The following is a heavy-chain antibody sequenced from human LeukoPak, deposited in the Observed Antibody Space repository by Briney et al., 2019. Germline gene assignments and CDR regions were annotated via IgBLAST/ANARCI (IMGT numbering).Heavy chain of an antibody. Sequence: SETLSLTCTVSGGSISSYYWNWIRQPPGKGLEWIGYIYYRGSTNYNPSLKSRVTISVDTSKNQFSLKLSSVTAADTAVYYCAKSHGSDWYSRLDPWGQGTLVTVSS. CDR2: IYYRGST. J-gene: IGHJ5*02. CDR3: AKSHGSDWYSRLDP. V-gene: IGHV4-59*01. CDR1: GGSISSYY. D-gene: IGHD6-19*01.